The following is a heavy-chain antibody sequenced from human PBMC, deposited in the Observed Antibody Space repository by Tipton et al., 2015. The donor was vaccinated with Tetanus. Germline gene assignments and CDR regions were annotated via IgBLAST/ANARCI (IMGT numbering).Heavy chain of an antibody. Sequence: TLSLTCTVSGDSITSFYWSWIRQAPGKGLEWLGYISHSGTTNYNPSLMSRVTLSLDTARGQFSLKLTSVTAADAAVYFCARDRRDFAYDSRGFYSPLYYFDNWGQGVRVTASS. V-gene: IGHV4-4*08. CDR1: GDSITSFY. D-gene: IGHD3-22*01. J-gene: IGHJ4*02. CDR2: ISHSGTT. CDR3: ARDRRDFAYDSRGFYSPLYYFDN.